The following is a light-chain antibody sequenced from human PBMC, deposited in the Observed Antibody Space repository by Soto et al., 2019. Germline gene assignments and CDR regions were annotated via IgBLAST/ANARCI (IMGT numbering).Light chain of an antibody. CDR2: EVT. CDR3: CSYAGSGTLV. V-gene: IGLV2-23*02. CDR1: STDVGGYNY. J-gene: IGLJ3*02. Sequence: QSVLTQPASVSGSPGQSITISCTGTSTDVGGYNYVSWYQQHPGKAPKLVIYEVTKRPSGVSNRFSGSKSGNTASLTISGLQGDDEANYYCCSYAGSGTLVYGGGTKLTVL.